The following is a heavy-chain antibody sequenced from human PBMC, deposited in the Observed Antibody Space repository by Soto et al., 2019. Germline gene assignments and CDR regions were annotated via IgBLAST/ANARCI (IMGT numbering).Heavy chain of an antibody. CDR2: ISGSGGST. V-gene: IGHV3-23*01. Sequence: PGGSLRLSCAASGFTFSSYAMSWVLQAPGKGLEWVSAISGSGGSTCYADSVTGRFTISRDNSKNTLYLQMNSLRAEDTAVYECAKDTHGDYGHFDYWGQGLLVTVYS. D-gene: IGHD2-21*02. CDR3: AKDTHGDYGHFDY. CDR1: GFTFSSYA. J-gene: IGHJ4*02.